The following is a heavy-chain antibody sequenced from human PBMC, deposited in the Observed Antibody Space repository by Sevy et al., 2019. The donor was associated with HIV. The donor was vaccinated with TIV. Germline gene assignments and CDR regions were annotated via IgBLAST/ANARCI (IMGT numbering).Heavy chain of an antibody. CDR2: INSDGSST. J-gene: IGHJ6*02. D-gene: IGHD3-3*01. CDR3: ARGDYDFWSGYYYYYYGMDV. V-gene: IGHV3-74*01. CDR1: GFTFSSYW. Sequence: GGSLRLSCAASGFTFSSYWMYWVRQAPGKGLVWVSRINSDGSSTSYADSVKGRFTISRDNAKNTLYLQMNSLRAEDTAVYYCARGDYDFWSGYYYYYYGMDVWGQGTTVTVSS.